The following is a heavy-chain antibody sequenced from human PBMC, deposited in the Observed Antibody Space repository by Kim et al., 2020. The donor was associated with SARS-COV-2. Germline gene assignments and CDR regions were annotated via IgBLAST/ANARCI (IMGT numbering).Heavy chain of an antibody. CDR2: IYYSGST. Sequence: SETLSLTCTVSGGSISSSSYYWGWIRQPPGKGLEWIGSIYYSGSTYYNPSLKSRVTISVDTSKNQFSLKLSSVTAADTAVYYCARSISGYAGEIDYWGQG. D-gene: IGHD5-12*01. CDR3: ARSISGYAGEIDY. V-gene: IGHV4-39*01. J-gene: IGHJ4*02. CDR1: GGSISSSSYY.